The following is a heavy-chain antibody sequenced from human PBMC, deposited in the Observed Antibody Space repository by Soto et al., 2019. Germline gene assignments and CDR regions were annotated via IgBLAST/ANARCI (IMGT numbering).Heavy chain of an antibody. CDR2: IKQDGSEK. D-gene: IGHD3-10*01. CDR3: ARHSPGVAIDY. V-gene: IGHV3-7*01. Sequence: EVQLVESGGGLVQPGGSLRLSCAASGFTFSSYWMSWVRQAPGKGLEWVANIKQDGSEKYYVDSVKGRFTISRDNAENSLYLQMNGLRAEDTAVYYCARHSPGVAIDYWGQGTLVTVSS. J-gene: IGHJ4*02. CDR1: GFTFSSYW.